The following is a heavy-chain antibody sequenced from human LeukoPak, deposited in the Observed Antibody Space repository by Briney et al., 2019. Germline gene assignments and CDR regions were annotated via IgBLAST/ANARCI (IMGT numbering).Heavy chain of an antibody. J-gene: IGHJ4*02. V-gene: IGHV4-4*07. Sequence: SETLSLTCPVSGGSISSYYWSWIRQPAGKGLEWIGRIYTSGSTNYNPSLKSRVTMSVDTSKNQFSLKLSSVTAADTAVYYCARDARQQWLVYYFDYWGQGTLVTVSS. D-gene: IGHD6-19*01. CDR1: GGSISSYY. CDR3: ARDARQQWLVYYFDY. CDR2: IYTSGST.